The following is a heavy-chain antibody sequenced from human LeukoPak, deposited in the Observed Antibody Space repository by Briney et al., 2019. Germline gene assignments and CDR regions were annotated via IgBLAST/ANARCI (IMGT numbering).Heavy chain of an antibody. CDR2: ITGSGGSS. CDR1: GFTFTNYA. D-gene: IGHD5-18*01. J-gene: IGHJ4*02. V-gene: IGHV3-23*01. Sequence: GGSLRLSCAASGFTFTNYAMSWVRQAPGKGLEWVSSITGSGGSSYSADSVKDRFTISRDTSKNTLYLQLNSLRAEDTAVYYCAKEGRYTYGYVDYWGQGTLVTVSS. CDR3: AKEGRYTYGYVDY.